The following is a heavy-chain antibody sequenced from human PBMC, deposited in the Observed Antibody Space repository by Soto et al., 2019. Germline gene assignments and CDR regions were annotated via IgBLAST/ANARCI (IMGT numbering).Heavy chain of an antibody. CDR1: EVTISSNY. D-gene: IGHD5-12*01. J-gene: IGHJ6*02. Sequence: GRSLRLCCAAAEVTISSNYMSWVSKAPGKGLEWVSVIYSGGSTYYADSVKGRFTISRDNAKNTLYLQMNSLRAEDTAVYYCARRTGEVLRYSGYDYPHTYYYYGMDVWGQGTTVTVSS. CDR2: IYSGGST. CDR3: ARRTGEVLRYSGYDYPHTYYYYGMDV. V-gene: IGHV3-66*04.